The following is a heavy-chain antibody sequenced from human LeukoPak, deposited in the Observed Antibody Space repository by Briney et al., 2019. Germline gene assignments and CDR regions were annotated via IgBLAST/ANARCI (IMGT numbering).Heavy chain of an antibody. D-gene: IGHD5-12*01. CDR2: IYYSGST. CDR3: ARRYNGGYAY. J-gene: IGHJ4*02. V-gene: IGHV4-39*01. CDR1: GGSISSSSYY. Sequence: SETPSLTCTVSGGSISSSSYYWGWIRQPPGKGLEWIGSIYYSGSTYYNPSLKSRVTISVDTSKNQFSLKLSSVTAADTAVYYCARRYNGGYAYWGQGTLVTVSS.